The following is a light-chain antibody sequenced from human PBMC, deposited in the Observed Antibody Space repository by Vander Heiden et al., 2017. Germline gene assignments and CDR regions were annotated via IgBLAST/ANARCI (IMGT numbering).Light chain of an antibody. J-gene: IGKJ3*01. V-gene: IGKV1-16*01. CDR3: QQNNSSPFT. CDR1: RAFTAN. Sequence: EIQLPQPPPSLSHREGTRFPSTCRQVRAFTANLDWYQQKPGKAPKSLIYAASSLQSGVPSRFSGSGSGTDFTLTISSLQPEDFATYYCQQNNSSPFTFGRGTKVDIK. CDR2: AAS.